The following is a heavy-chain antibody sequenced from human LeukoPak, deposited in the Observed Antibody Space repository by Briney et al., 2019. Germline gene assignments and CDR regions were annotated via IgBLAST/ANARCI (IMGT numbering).Heavy chain of an antibody. CDR2: IYHSGST. CDR3: ARGVPVSSGWYEGGFDY. V-gene: IGHV4-38-2*02. J-gene: IGHJ4*02. Sequence: SETLSLTCTVSGYSISSGYYWGWIRQPPGKGLEWIGSIYHSGSTYYNPSLKSRVTISVDTSKNQFPLKLSSVTAADTAVYYCARGVPVSSGWYEGGFDYWGQGTLVTVSS. CDR1: GYSISSGYY. D-gene: IGHD6-19*01.